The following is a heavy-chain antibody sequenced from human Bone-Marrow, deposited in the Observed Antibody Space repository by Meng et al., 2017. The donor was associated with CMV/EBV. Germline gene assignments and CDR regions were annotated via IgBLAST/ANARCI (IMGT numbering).Heavy chain of an antibody. Sequence: SETLSLTCTVSGGSISYYYWSWIRQLPGKGLEWIGSIYYSGSTNYSPSLKSRVTISVDTSKNQFSLNLTSVTAADTAVYYCAREYTNSSAHLGDYFDYWGQGTLVTVSS. CDR2: IYYSGST. CDR3: AREYTNSSAHLGDYFDY. CDR1: GGSISYYY. J-gene: IGHJ4*02. V-gene: IGHV4-59*01. D-gene: IGHD6-6*01.